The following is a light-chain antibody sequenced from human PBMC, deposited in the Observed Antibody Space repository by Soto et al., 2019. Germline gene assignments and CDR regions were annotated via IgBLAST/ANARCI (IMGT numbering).Light chain of an antibody. J-gene: IGKJ1*01. CDR3: QQYNSYLWT. CDR1: QSISSW. V-gene: IGKV1-5*03. Sequence: DIQMTQSPSTLSASVGDRVTITCRASQSISSWLAWYQQKPGKAPKLLIYKASSLQSGVPSRFSGSGSETEFTLTISSLQPDDFATYYCQQYNSYLWTFGPGTKVEIK. CDR2: KAS.